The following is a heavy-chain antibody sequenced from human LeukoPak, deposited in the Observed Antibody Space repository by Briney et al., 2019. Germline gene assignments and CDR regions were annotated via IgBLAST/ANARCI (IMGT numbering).Heavy chain of an antibody. CDR1: GFTFSSYG. J-gene: IGHJ4*02. Sequence: GSLRLSCAASGFTFSSYGMHWVRQAPGKGLEWVAFIWYDGSNKYYADSVKGRFTISRDNSKNTLYLQMNSLRAEDTAVYYCAKEGGTSRFDYWGQGTLVTVSS. CDR3: AKEGGTSRFDY. D-gene: IGHD3/OR15-3a*01. V-gene: IGHV3-30*02. CDR2: IWYDGSNK.